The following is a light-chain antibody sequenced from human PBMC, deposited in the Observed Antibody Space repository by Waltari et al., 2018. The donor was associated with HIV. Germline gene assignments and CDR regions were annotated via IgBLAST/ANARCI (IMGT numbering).Light chain of an antibody. CDR2: YNS. Sequence: SYVLTQPPSLSVAPGKTARIACGGRDIGSKSVHWYQQKPGQAPVLVIYYNSDRPSGIPERFSGSNSGNTATLTVSRVEAGDEADYYCQVWDSSTYHVVFGGGTKLTVL. CDR1: DIGSKS. V-gene: IGLV3-21*04. CDR3: QVWDSSTYHVV. J-gene: IGLJ2*01.